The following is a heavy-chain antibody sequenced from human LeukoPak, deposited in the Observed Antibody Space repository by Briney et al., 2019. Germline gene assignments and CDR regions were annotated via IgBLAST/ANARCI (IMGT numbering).Heavy chain of an antibody. J-gene: IGHJ4*02. CDR3: ARAHTIFGVVTHYDY. CDR1: GFTFSSYA. Sequence: GGSLRLSCAASGFTFSSYAMHWVRQAPGKGLEYVSAISSNGGSTYYANSVKGRFTISRDNSKNTLYLQMGSLRAEDMAVYYCARAHTIFGVVTHYDYWGQGTLVTVPS. D-gene: IGHD3-3*01. V-gene: IGHV3-64*01. CDR2: ISSNGGST.